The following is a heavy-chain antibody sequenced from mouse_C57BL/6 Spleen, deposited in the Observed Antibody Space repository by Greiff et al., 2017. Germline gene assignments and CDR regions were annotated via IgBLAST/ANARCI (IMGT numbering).Heavy chain of an antibody. CDR2: IDPEDGDT. V-gene: IGHV14-1*01. Sequence: VQLQQSGAELVKPGASVKLSCTASGFNIKDYYMHWVKQRTEQGLEWIGRIDPEDGDTEYAPKFQGKATMTADTSSNTAYLQLSSLTSEDTAVYYCTTSGYGSSYDYWGQGTTLTVSS. CDR1: GFNIKDYY. J-gene: IGHJ2*01. CDR3: TTSGYGSSYDY. D-gene: IGHD1-1*01.